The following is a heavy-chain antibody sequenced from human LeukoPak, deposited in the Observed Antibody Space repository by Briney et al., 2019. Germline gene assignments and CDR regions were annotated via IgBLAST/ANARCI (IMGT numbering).Heavy chain of an antibody. CDR3: ARDPDGAAAGTGWFDP. D-gene: IGHD6-13*01. CDR2: ISSSSSYI. Sequence: GGSLRLSCAASGFTFSSYSMNWVRQAPGKGLEWVSSISSSSSYIYYADSVKGRFTISRDNAKNSLYLQMNSLRAEDTAVYYCARDPDGAAAGTGWFDPWGQGTLVTASS. CDR1: GFTFSSYS. V-gene: IGHV3-21*01. J-gene: IGHJ5*02.